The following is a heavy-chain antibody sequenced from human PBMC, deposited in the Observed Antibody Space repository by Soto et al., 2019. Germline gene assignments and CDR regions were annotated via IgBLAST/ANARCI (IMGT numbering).Heavy chain of an antibody. J-gene: IGHJ5*01. CDR1: GDSVSSSSVT. CDR3: VRLIGNSWLDF. V-gene: IGHV6-1*01. CDR2: TYYRSKWYN. D-gene: IGHD1-26*01. Sequence: SQTLSLTCAISGDSVSSSSVTWNWIRQSPSRGLEWLGRTYYRSKWYNDYAESVKSRITINPDTSKNQFSLHLNSVTPQDTAVYYCVRLIGNSWLDFWGQGTLVTVSS.